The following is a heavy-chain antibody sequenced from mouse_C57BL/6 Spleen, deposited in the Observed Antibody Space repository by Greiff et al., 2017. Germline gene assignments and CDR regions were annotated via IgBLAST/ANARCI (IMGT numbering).Heavy chain of an antibody. D-gene: IGHD2-1*01. CDR2: IDPSDSYT. J-gene: IGHJ1*03. CDR3: ARRGKRNFDV. Sequence: VQLQQPGAELVMPGASVKLSCKASGYTFTSYWMHWVQQRPGQGLEWIGEIDPSDSYTNYNQKFKGKSTLTVDKSSSTAYMQLSSLTSEDSAVYYCARRGKRNFDVWGTGTTVTVSS. CDR1: GYTFTSYW. V-gene: IGHV1-69*01.